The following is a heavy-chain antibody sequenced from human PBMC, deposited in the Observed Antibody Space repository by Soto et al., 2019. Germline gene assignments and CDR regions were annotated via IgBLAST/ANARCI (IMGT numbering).Heavy chain of an antibody. CDR1: GFIVSSRH. V-gene: IGHV3-53*01. CDR2: LYNHGKT. D-gene: IGHD1-1*01. CDR3: ARLTEAERH. J-gene: IGHJ4*02. Sequence: EVQLVESGGGLTQPGGSLSLSCVVSGFIVSSRHMIWVRQAPGKGLEGVSILYNHGKTNYVDSVKGRFTITRDNSKNTVYLQMNSLRVENTAVNYCARLTEAERHWGQGAGVSVSS.